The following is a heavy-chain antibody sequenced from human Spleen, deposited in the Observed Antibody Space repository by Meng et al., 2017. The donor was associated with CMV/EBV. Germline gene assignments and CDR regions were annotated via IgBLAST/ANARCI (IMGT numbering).Heavy chain of an antibody. V-gene: IGHV3-33*06. CDR2: IWYDGSNK. J-gene: IGHJ6*02. D-gene: IGHD6-13*01. CDR3: AKDLARIAAASLGDV. CDR1: GFTFSSYG. Sequence: GGSLRLSCAASGFTFSSYGMHWVRQAPGKGLEWVAVIWYDGSNKYYADSVKGRFTISRDNSKNTLYLQMNSLRAEDTAVYYCAKDLARIAAASLGDVWGQGTLVTVSS.